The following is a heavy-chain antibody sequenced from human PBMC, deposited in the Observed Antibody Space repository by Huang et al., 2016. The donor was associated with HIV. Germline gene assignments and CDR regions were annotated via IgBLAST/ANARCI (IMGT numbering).Heavy chain of an antibody. V-gene: IGHV4-34*02. CDR2: INHAGCT. Sequence: QVQLEQWGAGLLKPSETLSLTCAVYGGSFSGYFWNWIRQSPGKGLEWIGQINHAGCTDYNPSLKSRATRSVDTSKNQFSLKLTSVTAADTAIYYCAREIMISFGGPFDSWGHGNLVTVSS. CDR1: GGSFSGYF. J-gene: IGHJ5*01. CDR3: AREIMISFGGPFDS. D-gene: IGHD3-16*01.